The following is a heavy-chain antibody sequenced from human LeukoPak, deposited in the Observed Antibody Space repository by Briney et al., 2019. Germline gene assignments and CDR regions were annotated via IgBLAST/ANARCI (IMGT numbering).Heavy chain of an antibody. CDR1: GFTFSSYW. J-gene: IGHJ6*03. V-gene: IGHV3-7*01. Sequence: PGGSLRLSCATSGFTFSSYWMNWVRQAPGKGLEWVANIKQDGSEKHYVDSVKGRFTISRDNAKNSLYLQMNSLRAVDTAVYYCARDAFSYYYYYMDVWGKGTTVTVSS. CDR3: ARDAFSYYYYYMDV. CDR2: IKQDGSEK.